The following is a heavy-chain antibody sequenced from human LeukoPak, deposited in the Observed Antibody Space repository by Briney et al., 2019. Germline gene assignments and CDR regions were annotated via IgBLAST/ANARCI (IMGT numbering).Heavy chain of an antibody. CDR2: IYYSGST. J-gene: IGHJ4*02. CDR1: GGSISSHY. D-gene: IGHD2-15*01. V-gene: IGHV4-59*11. Sequence: SETLSLTCTVSGGSISSHYWSWIRQPPGKGLEWIGYIYYSGSTNYNPSLKSRVTISVDTSKNQFSLKLSSVTAADTAVYYCAREGGHYCSGGSRYPAPVNWGQGTLVTVSS. CDR3: AREGGHYCSGGSRYPAPVN.